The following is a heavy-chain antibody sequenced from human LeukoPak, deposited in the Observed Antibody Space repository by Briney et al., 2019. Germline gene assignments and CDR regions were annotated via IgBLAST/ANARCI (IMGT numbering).Heavy chain of an antibody. J-gene: IGHJ3*02. Sequence: PSETLSLTCTVSGGSISSSSYYWGWIRQPPGKGLEWIESIYYSGSTYYNPSLKSRVTISVDTSKNQFSLKLSSVTAADTAVYYCAGGRVGSYYSHFRAFDIWGQGTMVTVSS. CDR3: AGGRVGSYYSHFRAFDI. V-gene: IGHV4-39*07. D-gene: IGHD1-26*01. CDR1: GGSISSSSYY. CDR2: IYYSGST.